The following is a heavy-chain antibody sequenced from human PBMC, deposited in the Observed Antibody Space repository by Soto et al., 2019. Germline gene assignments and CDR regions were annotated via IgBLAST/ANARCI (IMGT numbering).Heavy chain of an antibody. V-gene: IGHV4-31*03. D-gene: IGHD5-12*01. Sequence: PSETLSITCTVSGGSISSGGYYWSWIRQHPGKGLEWIGYIYYSGSTYYNPSLKSRVTISVDTSKNQFSLKLSSVTAADTAVYYCARESGATALRDAFDIWGQGTMVTVSS. CDR2: IYYSGST. J-gene: IGHJ3*02. CDR3: ARESGATALRDAFDI. CDR1: GGSISSGGYY.